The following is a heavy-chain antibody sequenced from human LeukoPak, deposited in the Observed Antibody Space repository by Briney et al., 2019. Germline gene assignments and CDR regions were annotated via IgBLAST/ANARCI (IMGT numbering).Heavy chain of an antibody. V-gene: IGHV3-74*01. Sequence: AGGSLRLSCAASGFTFSSYWMHWVRQAPGKGLVWVSRINSDGSSTSYADSVKGRFTISRDNAKNTLYLQMNSLRAEDTAVYYCARVRPDYYYGMDVWGQGTTVTVSS. CDR3: ARVRPDYYYGMDV. CDR1: GFTFSSYW. J-gene: IGHJ6*02. CDR2: INSDGSST.